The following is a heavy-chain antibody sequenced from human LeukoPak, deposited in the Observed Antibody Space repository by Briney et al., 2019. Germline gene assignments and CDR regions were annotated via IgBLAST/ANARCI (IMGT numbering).Heavy chain of an antibody. J-gene: IGHJ4*02. CDR3: ARDPDCSGGSCYSV. CDR2: IYYSGST. Sequence: SETLSLTCTVSGGSISSSSYYWGWIRQPPGKGLEWIGSIYYSGSTYYNPSLKSRVTISVDTSKNQFSLKLSSVTAADTAVYYCARDPDCSGGSCYSVWGQGTLVTVSS. CDR1: GGSISSSSYY. V-gene: IGHV4-39*07. D-gene: IGHD2-15*01.